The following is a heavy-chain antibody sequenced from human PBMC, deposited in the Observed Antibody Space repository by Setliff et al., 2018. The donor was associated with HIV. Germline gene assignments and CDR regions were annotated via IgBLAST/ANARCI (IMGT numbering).Heavy chain of an antibody. CDR2: IHTGWRT. V-gene: IGHV4-4*07. CDR3: ARDRMPMASWVPDK. CDR1: DDSISSNY. J-gene: IGHJ4*02. D-gene: IGHD2-2*01. Sequence: SSETLSLTCTVSDDSISSNYWSWIRQSAGKGLEWVGRIHTGWRTNYNPSLKGRVTMSVDTSKNQFSLNLSSVTAADTAVYYCARDRMPMASWVPDKWGQGTLVTVSS.